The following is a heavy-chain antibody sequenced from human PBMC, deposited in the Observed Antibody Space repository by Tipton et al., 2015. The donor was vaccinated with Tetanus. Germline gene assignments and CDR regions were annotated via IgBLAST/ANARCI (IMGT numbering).Heavy chain of an antibody. J-gene: IGHJ4*02. V-gene: IGHV3-9*01. D-gene: IGHD4-23*01. CDR2: ISWNSGSI. CDR3: AKNDLGRLRWGPFDY. CDR1: GFTFDDYA. Sequence: SLRLSCAASGFTFDDYAMHWVRQAPGKGLEWVSGISWNSGSIGYADSVKGRFTISRDNAKNSLYLQMNSLRAEDTALYYCAKNDLGRLRWGPFDYWGQGTLVTVSS.